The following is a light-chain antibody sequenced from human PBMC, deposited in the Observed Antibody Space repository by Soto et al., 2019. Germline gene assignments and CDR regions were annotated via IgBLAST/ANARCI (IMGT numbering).Light chain of an antibody. V-gene: IGLV4-69*01. Sequence: QPVLTQSPSASASLGASVKLTCTLSSGHSSYAIAWHQQQPEKGPRYLMKVNSDGSHSKGDGIPDRFSGSSSGAERYLTISSLQSEDEADYYCQTWGTGILVFGGGTKVTVL. CDR1: SGHSSYA. CDR2: VNSDGSH. J-gene: IGLJ3*02. CDR3: QTWGTGILV.